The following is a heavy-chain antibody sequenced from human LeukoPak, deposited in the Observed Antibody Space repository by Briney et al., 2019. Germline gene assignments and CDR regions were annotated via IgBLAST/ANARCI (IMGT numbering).Heavy chain of an antibody. CDR3: ARGIITSGGRNFDY. D-gene: IGHD3-16*01. Sequence: KTSETLSLTCTVSGASISSYLWSWIRQPAGKGLERMGRIYTSGSSNYNPSLKSRVTMSRDTSKNQFSLKLNSVTAADTAVYYCARGIITSGGRNFDYWGQGALVTVSS. CDR1: GASISSYL. J-gene: IGHJ4*02. CDR2: IYTSGSS. V-gene: IGHV4-4*07.